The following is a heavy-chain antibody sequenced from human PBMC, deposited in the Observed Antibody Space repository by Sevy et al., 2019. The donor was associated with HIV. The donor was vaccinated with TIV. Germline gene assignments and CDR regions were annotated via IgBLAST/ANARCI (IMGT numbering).Heavy chain of an antibody. CDR3: ARGRDGYSGYDYFDF. Sequence: GGSLRLSCAASGFTFSNYWMHWVRQAPGKGLVWVSRIQSDGSSTNYADSVKGRFTISRDNARKTLDLQMNSLRAEDTAVYYCARGRDGYSGYDYFDFWGQGSLVTVSS. CDR2: IQSDGSST. J-gene: IGHJ4*02. V-gene: IGHV3-74*01. D-gene: IGHD5-12*01. CDR1: GFTFSNYW.